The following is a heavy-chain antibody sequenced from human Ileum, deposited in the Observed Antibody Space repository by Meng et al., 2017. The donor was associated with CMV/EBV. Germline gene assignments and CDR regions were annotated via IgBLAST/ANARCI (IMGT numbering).Heavy chain of an antibody. CDR3: ARGTYGTYFDY. Sequence: SYNASGYTFTSYYFRWVRPAPRQGLAWMGMINPSRGNTIYAQRFQGRVTMTRDTSTSTVYMELSSLTSEDTAVYYCARGTYGTYFDYWGQGTLVTVSS. CDR2: INPSRGNT. D-gene: IGHD3-10*01. CDR1: GYTFTSYY. V-gene: IGHV1-46*01. J-gene: IGHJ4*02.